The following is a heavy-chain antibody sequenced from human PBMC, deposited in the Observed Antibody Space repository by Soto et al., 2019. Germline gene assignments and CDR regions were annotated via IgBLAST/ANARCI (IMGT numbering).Heavy chain of an antibody. Sequence: GGSLRLSCAASGFTFISYWMSWVRQAPGKGLEWVGNINEDGSKKNYVDSVRGRFTISRDNAKNSLYLQMNSLRDEDTALYYCARDRLVATLKYHYYYIDVWGKGTSVTVSS. D-gene: IGHD5-12*01. V-gene: IGHV3-7*01. J-gene: IGHJ6*03. CDR1: GFTFISYW. CDR3: ARDRLVATLKYHYYYIDV. CDR2: INEDGSKK.